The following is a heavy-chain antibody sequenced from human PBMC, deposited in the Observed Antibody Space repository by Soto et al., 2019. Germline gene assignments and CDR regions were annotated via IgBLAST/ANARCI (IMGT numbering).Heavy chain of an antibody. V-gene: IGHV3-30*18. J-gene: IGHJ5*02. CDR2: ISYDGSNK. CDR1: GCTFSSYG. D-gene: IGHD2-2*03. CDR3: AKDLDIGVRPPWFDP. Sequence: GGSLRLSCAASGCTFSSYGMHWVRQAPGKGLEWVAVISYDGSNKYYADSVKGRFTISRDNSKNTLYLQMNSLRAEDTAVYYCAKDLDIGVRPPWFDPWGQGTLVTVSS.